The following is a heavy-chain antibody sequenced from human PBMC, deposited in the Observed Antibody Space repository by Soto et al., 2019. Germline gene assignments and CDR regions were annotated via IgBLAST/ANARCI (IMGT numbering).Heavy chain of an antibody. CDR2: INAGNGNT. CDR1: GYTFTSYA. D-gene: IGHD3-9*01. CDR3: ARDQGLRYFDWLDLGPL. J-gene: IGHJ4*02. V-gene: IGHV1-3*01. Sequence: ASVKVSCKASGYTFTSYAMHWVRQAPGQRLEWMGWINAGNGNTKYSQKFQGRVTITRDTSASTAYMELSSLRSEDTAVYYCARDQGLRYFDWLDLGPLWGQGTLVTVSS.